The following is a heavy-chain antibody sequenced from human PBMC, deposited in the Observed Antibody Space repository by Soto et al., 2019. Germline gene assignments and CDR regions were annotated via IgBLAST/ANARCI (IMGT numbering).Heavy chain of an antibody. CDR3: ARGARI. J-gene: IGHJ3*02. V-gene: IGHV3-7*01. Sequence: EVQLVESGGDLVQPGGSLRLSCADSRFTFSGYWMYWVRQAPGKGLYWVANIKEDGSEKNYVDSVRGRFTISRDNAKNSLYLQLNSLRAEDTAVYYCARGARIWGQGTMVTVS. CDR2: IKEDGSEK. CDR1: RFTFSGYW.